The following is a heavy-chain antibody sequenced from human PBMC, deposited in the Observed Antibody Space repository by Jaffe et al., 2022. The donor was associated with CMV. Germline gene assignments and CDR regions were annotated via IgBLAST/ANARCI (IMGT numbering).Heavy chain of an antibody. J-gene: IGHJ4*02. CDR1: GFPFKTVW. CDR2: IGVTT. Sequence: EEQLVESGGGLVKPGGSLRISCGAFGFPFKTVWMSWVRQAPGKGLEWVGRIGVTTDYAAPVKGRFTISRDDSKNMLYLQMNSLKTEDTAVYYCATERSGWIPDYWGQGTLVTVSS. V-gene: IGHV3-15*01. CDR3: ATERSGWIPDY. D-gene: IGHD6-19*01.